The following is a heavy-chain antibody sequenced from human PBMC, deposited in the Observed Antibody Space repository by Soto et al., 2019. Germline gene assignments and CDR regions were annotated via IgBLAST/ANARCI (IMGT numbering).Heavy chain of an antibody. Sequence: ASLKVSCKASGYTFTSYGISWVRQAPGQGLEWMGWISAYNGNTNYAQKLQGRVTMTTDTSTSTAYMELRSLRSDDTAVYYCARERILRFLEWLPYPDAFDIWGQGTMVTVSS. D-gene: IGHD3-3*01. CDR2: ISAYNGNT. CDR1: GYTFTSYG. J-gene: IGHJ3*02. CDR3: ARERILRFLEWLPYPDAFDI. V-gene: IGHV1-18*01.